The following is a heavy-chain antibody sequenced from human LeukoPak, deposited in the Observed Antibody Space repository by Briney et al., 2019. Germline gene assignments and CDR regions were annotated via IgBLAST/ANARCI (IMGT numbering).Heavy chain of an antibody. CDR2: MNPNSGNT. Sequence: ASVKVSCKASGYTFTSYDINWVRQATGQGLEWMGWMNPNSGNTGYAQKFQGRVTITRNTSISTAYMELSSLRSEDTAVYYCARDIAAVLGGYYYYMDVWGKGPRSPSP. J-gene: IGHJ6*03. CDR1: GYTFTSYD. CDR3: ARDIAAVLGGYYYYMDV. D-gene: IGHD6-13*01. V-gene: IGHV1-8*03.